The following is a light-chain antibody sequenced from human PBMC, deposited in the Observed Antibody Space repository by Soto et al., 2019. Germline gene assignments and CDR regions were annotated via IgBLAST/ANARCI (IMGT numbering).Light chain of an antibody. J-gene: IGKJ4*01. CDR1: QSVSGY. CDR3: QQYGNSPLT. V-gene: IGKV3-20*01. Sequence: IVLTQSPATRSLSPGERATLSCGASQSVSGYLAWYQQKPGQAPRLLIYGASSRATGIPDRFSGSGSGTDFTLTISKLETEDFALFYCQQYGNSPLTFGGGTKVDIK. CDR2: GAS.